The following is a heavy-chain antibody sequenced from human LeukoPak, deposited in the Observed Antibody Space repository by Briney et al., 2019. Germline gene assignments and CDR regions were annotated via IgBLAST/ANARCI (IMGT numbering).Heavy chain of an antibody. Sequence: SVKVSCTASGGTFSSYAISWVRQAPGQGLERMGGIIPIFGTANYAQKFQGRVTITADESTSTAYMELSSLRSEDTAVYYCARSIAVAGNFDYWGQGTLVTVSS. J-gene: IGHJ4*02. V-gene: IGHV1-69*13. CDR1: GGTFSSYA. CDR3: ARSIAVAGNFDY. D-gene: IGHD6-19*01. CDR2: IIPIFGTA.